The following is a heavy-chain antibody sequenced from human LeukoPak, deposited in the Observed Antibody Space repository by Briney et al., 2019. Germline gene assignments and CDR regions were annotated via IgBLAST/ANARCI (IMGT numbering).Heavy chain of an antibody. CDR2: IIPILGIA. Sequence: GASVKVSCKASGGTFSSYAISWVRQAPGQGLEWMGRIIPILGIANYAQKFQGRVTITADKSTSTAYMELSSLRSEDTAVYYCARLSDGPSITRSVDYWGQGTLVTVSS. CDR1: GGTFSSYA. V-gene: IGHV1-69*04. D-gene: IGHD2-21*02. CDR3: ARLSDGPSITRSVDY. J-gene: IGHJ4*02.